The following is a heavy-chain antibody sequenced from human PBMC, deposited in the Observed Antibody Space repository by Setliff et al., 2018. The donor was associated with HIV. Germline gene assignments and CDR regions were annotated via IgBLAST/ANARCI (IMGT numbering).Heavy chain of an antibody. J-gene: IGHJ6*04. D-gene: IGHD2-8*02. CDR2: FNPCGRT. CDR1: GGSFSDNY. CDR3: ARVSSTYWYSIFRNYYYYRMDV. Sequence: PSETLSLTCAVYGGSFSDNYWSWIRQSPGKGLEWIGEFNPCGRTKYSPSLRSRVSISVDTSKTQFSLKLISVTAADTAVYYCARVSSTYWYSIFRNYYYYRMDVWGKGTTVTVSS. V-gene: IGHV4-34*01.